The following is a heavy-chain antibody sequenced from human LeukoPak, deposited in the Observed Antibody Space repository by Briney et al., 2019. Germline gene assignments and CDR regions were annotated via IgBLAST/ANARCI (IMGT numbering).Heavy chain of an antibody. J-gene: IGHJ1*01. V-gene: IGHV4-39*07. Sequence: SETLSLTCTVSGGSMTGSSYYWGWVRQPPGKGLEWVGSIYSSGSTYYNPSLKSRVTISIDTSKNQFSLKLNSVTAADTAVYYCASDSSGWYKYFQHWGQGTLVTVSS. CDR3: ASDSSGWYKYFQH. D-gene: IGHD6-19*01. CDR1: GGSMTGSSYY. CDR2: IYSSGST.